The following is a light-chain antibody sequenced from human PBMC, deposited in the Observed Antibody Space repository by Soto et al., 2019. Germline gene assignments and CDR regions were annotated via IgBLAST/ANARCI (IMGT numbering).Light chain of an antibody. V-gene: IGKV3-11*01. CDR1: QSVGTY. J-gene: IGKJ4*01. Sequence: EIVLTQSPAPLSLSPGERATLSCSAIQSVGTYLVWYQQKPGQAPRLLIYDASKRAIGIPDRFSGSGSGTDFTLTISSLEPGDSAVYYCQQRRAWPRVFGGGTRME. CDR2: DAS. CDR3: QQRRAWPRV.